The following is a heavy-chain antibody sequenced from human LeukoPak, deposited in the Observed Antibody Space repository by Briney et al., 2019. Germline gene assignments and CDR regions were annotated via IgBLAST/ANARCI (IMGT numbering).Heavy chain of an antibody. Sequence: SETLSLTCTVSGGSISSYYWSWIRQPPGKGLEWIGYIYYSGSTDYNPSLKSRVTISVDTSKNQFSLKLSSVTAADTAVYYCARGRRGYSYGYDYWGQGTLVTVSS. D-gene: IGHD5-18*01. V-gene: IGHV4-59*01. CDR1: GGSISSYY. J-gene: IGHJ4*02. CDR3: ARGRRGYSYGYDY. CDR2: IYYSGST.